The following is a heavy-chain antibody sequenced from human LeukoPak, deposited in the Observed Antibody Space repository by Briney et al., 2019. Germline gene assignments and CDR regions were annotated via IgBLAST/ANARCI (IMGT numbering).Heavy chain of an antibody. D-gene: IGHD6-19*01. Sequence: GGSLRLSCAASGFTFRRYEMSWVRLAPGKGLEWISYISSSGGTMYYADSVKGRFTISRDNAKNALYLQMNGLTAEDTAVYFCARGLTVADRTQVPPDYWGQGSLVTVSS. CDR3: ARGLTVADRTQVPPDY. V-gene: IGHV3-48*03. CDR2: ISSSGGTM. J-gene: IGHJ4*02. CDR1: GFTFRRYE.